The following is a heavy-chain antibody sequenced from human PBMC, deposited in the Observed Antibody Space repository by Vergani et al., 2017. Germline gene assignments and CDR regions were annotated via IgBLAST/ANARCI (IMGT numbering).Heavy chain of an antibody. CDR2: ISGSGGST. Sequence: EVQLLESGGVLVQPGGSLRLSCAASGFTFSSYAMSWVRQAPGKGLEWVSAISGSGGSTYYTDSVKGRFTISRDNSKNTLYLQMNSLRAEDTAVYYCAKASTTTVTFDYWGQGTLVTVSS. D-gene: IGHD4-17*01. CDR3: AKASTTTVTFDY. J-gene: IGHJ4*02. CDR1: GFTFSSYA. V-gene: IGHV3-23*01.